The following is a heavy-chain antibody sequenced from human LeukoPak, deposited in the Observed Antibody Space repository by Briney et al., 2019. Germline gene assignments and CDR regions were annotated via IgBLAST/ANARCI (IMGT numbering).Heavy chain of an antibody. V-gene: IGHV3-53*01. J-gene: IGHJ4*02. Sequence: QPGGSLRLSCAASGFTVSSKYMSWVRQAPGKGLEWVSVIYSGGSTYYTDSVKGRFTISRDNSKNTVYLQMNGLRAEDTAVYYCASLLGFYYFDYWGQGTLVTVSS. CDR1: GFTVSSKY. CDR2: IYSGGST. CDR3: ASLLGFYYFDY. D-gene: IGHD3-3*01.